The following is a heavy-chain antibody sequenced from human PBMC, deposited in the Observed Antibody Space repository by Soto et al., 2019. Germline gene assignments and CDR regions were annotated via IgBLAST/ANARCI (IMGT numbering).Heavy chain of an antibody. CDR1: GGSISSSSYY. Sequence: QLQLQESGPGLVKPSETLSLTCTVSGGSISSSSYYWGWIRQPPGKGLEWIGSIYYRGSTYYNPSLKSRVTISVDTSKNQFSLKLSSVTAADTAVYYCARLNYDILTGYYYYYGMDVWGQGTTVTVSS. J-gene: IGHJ6*02. D-gene: IGHD3-9*01. V-gene: IGHV4-39*01. CDR2: IYYRGST. CDR3: ARLNYDILTGYYYYYGMDV.